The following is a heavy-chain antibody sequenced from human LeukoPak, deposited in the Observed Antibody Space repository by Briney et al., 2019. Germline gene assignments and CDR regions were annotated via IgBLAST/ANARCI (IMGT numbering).Heavy chain of an antibody. V-gene: IGHV3-53*01. CDR3: ARDGPGDYGSGSYYRRYFDY. CDR2: IYSGGST. D-gene: IGHD3-10*01. J-gene: IGHJ4*02. Sequence: EGSLRLSCAASGFTVSSNYMTWVRQAPGKGLEWVSVIYSGGSTYYADSVKGRFTISRDNSKNTLYLQMNSLRTEDTAVYYCARDGPGDYGSGSYYRRYFDYWGQGTLVTVSS. CDR1: GFTVSSNY.